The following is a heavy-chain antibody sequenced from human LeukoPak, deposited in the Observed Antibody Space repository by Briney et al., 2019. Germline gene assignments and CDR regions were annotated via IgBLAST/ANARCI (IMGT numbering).Heavy chain of an antibody. CDR3: ARRSVGYYYGSGSYYKPFDY. Sequence: SETLSLTCAVYGGSFSGYYWSWIRQPPGKGLEWIGEINHSGSTNYNPSLKSRVTISVDTSKNQFSLKLSSVTAADTAVYYCARRSVGYYYGSGSYYKPFDYWGQGTLVTVSS. V-gene: IGHV4-34*01. D-gene: IGHD3-10*01. CDR1: GGSFSGYY. J-gene: IGHJ4*02. CDR2: INHSGST.